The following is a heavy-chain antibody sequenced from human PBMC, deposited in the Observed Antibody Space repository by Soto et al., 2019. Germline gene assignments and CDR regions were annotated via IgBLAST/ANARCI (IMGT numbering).Heavy chain of an antibody. CDR2: INPNSGGT. V-gene: IGHV1-2*02. Sequence: ASVKVSCKASGYTFTGYYMHWVRQAPGQGLEWMGWINPNSGGTNYAQKFQGRVTMTRDTSISTAYMELSRLRSDDTAVYYCARGHCSSTSCYSGWFDPWGQGTLVTVSS. CDR1: GYTFTGYY. CDR3: ARGHCSSTSCYSGWFDP. J-gene: IGHJ5*02. D-gene: IGHD2-2*02.